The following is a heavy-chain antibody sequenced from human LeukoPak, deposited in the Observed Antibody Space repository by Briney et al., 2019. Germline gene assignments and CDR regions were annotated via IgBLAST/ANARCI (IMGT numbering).Heavy chain of an antibody. CDR1: GDSFSSYH. D-gene: IGHD3-16*01. Sequence: PSETLSLTCTVSGDSFSSYHWSWLRQPPGKGLEWIGYISSGGRTSYNPSLQSRVTISVDTSKNQFSLKLSSVTAADTAVYYCARVGRGDHTWGSYYCDHWGQGTWSPSPQ. V-gene: IGHV4-59*01. CDR2: ISSGGRT. CDR3: ARVGRGDHTWGSYYCDH. J-gene: IGHJ4*02.